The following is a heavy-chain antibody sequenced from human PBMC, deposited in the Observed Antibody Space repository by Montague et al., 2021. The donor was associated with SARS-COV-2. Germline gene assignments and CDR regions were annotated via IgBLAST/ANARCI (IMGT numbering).Heavy chain of an antibody. Sequence: PALVKPIQTLTLTCTFSGFSLSTSGVGVGWIRQPPGKALEWLALIYWDDDKRYSPSLKSRLTITKDTSKNQVALTLTNMDPVDTATYYCAHRGIAVAGPGFDPWGQGTLVTVSS. CDR3: AHRGIAVAGPGFDP. CDR1: GFSLSTSGVG. D-gene: IGHD6-19*01. J-gene: IGHJ5*02. V-gene: IGHV2-5*02. CDR2: IYWDDDK.